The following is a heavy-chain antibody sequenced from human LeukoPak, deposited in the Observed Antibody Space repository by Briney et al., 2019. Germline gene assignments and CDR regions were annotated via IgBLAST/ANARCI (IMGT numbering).Heavy chain of an antibody. D-gene: IGHD3-10*01. CDR3: ARDWFRVYY. CDR1: GGSISSSSYY. CDR2: IYYSGST. J-gene: IGHJ4*02. Sequence: SETLSLTCTVSGGSISSSSYYWGWIRQPPGKGLEWVGSIYYSGSTYYNPSLKSRVTISVDTSKNQFSLKLSSVTAADTAVYYCARDWFRVYYWGQGTLVTVSS. V-gene: IGHV4-39*02.